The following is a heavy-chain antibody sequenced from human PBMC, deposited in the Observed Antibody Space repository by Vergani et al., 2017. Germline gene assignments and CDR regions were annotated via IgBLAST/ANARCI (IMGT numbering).Heavy chain of an antibody. J-gene: IGHJ4*02. Sequence: EVQLVESGGGLVQPGGSLKLSCAASGFTFSGSAMHWVRQASGKGLEWIGRIRSKANNYATVYAASVKGRFTITREDSKSTAYLQMNSLKTEDTAVYYCTRQRVGDDYVSRNYDYWGQGRRFTVSS. D-gene: IGHD3-16*01. V-gene: IGHV3-73*01. CDR2: IRSKANNYAT. CDR1: GFTFSGSA. CDR3: TRQRVGDDYVSRNYDY.